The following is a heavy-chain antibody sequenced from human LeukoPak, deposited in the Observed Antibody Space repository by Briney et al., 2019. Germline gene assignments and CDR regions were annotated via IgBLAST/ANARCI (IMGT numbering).Heavy chain of an antibody. CDR1: GYTFISYG. D-gene: IGHD6-13*01. Sequence: ASVQVSCKASGYTFISYGISWVRQAPGQGLEWMGWISAYNGDTNYAQKLQGRVSMTTDTSTTTAYMELRSLRSDDTAVYYCARDSTPGIAAAVFDYWGQGTLVTVSS. V-gene: IGHV1-18*01. J-gene: IGHJ4*02. CDR2: ISAYNGDT. CDR3: ARDSTPGIAAAVFDY.